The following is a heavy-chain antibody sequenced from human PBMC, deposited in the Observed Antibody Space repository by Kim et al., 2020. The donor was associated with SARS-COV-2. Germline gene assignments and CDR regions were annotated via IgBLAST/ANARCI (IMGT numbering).Heavy chain of an antibody. D-gene: IGHD7-27*01. CDR1: GFIVSSNY. CDR2: IYSGGTT. CDR3: ASLNLGYNYYDMDV. J-gene: IGHJ6*02. Sequence: GGSLRLSCAASGFIVSSNYMSWVRQAPGKGLECVSLIYSGGTTYYTDSVKGRFTISRDNSKTTVYLQMNSLRAEDTAVYYCASLNLGYNYYDMDVWGQG. V-gene: IGHV3-53*01.